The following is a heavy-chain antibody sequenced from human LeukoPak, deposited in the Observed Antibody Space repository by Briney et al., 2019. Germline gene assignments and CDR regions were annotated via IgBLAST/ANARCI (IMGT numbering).Heavy chain of an antibody. CDR2: ISSSSSYI. V-gene: IGHV3-21*01. J-gene: IGHJ4*02. Sequence: GGSLRLSCAASGFTFSSYSMNWVRQAPGKGLEWVSSISSSSSYIYSADSVKGRFTISRDNAKNSVYLQINSLRAEDTAIYYCARRGYSDSSGYDYWGQGTLVTVSS. CDR1: GFTFSSYS. D-gene: IGHD3-22*01. CDR3: ARRGYSDSSGYDY.